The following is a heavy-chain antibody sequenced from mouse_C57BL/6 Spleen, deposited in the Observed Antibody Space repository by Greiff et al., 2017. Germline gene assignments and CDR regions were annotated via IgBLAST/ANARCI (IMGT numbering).Heavy chain of an antibody. CDR2: IYPGDGDT. CDR3: ARGGFYAMDY. J-gene: IGHJ4*01. CDR1: GYAFSSSW. V-gene: IGHV1-82*01. D-gene: IGHD1-1*02. Sequence: VQLQQSGPELGKPGASVKISCKASGYAFSSSWMNWVKQRPGKGLEWIGRIYPGDGDTNYNGKFKGKATLTADKSSSTAYMQLSSLTSEDSAVYFCARGGFYAMDYWGQGTSVTVSS.